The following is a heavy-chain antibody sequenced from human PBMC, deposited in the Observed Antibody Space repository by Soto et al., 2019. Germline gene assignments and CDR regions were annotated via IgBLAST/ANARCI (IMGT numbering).Heavy chain of an antibody. J-gene: IGHJ3*02. CDR3: ARDLPVRGVPSHAFDI. CDR1: GFTVSSNY. CDR2: IYSGGST. Sequence: GGSLRLSCAASGFTVSSNYMSWVRQAPGKGLEWVSVIYSGGSTYYADSVKGRFTISRDNSKNTLYLQMNSLRAEDTAVYYCARDLPVRGVPSHAFDIWGQGTMVTVSS. D-gene: IGHD3-10*01. V-gene: IGHV3-66*01.